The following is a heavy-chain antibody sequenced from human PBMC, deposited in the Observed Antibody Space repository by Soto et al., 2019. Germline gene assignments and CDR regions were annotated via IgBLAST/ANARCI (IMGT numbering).Heavy chain of an antibody. Sequence: PVGSLRLSCAASGFTFSNAWMSWVRQAPGKGLEWVGRIKSKTDGGTTDYAAPVKGRFTISRDDSKNTLYLQMNSLKTEDTAVYYCTTDPGQLPATAPSFDYWGQGTLVTVSS. CDR3: TTDPGQLPATAPSFDY. CDR1: GFTFSNAW. CDR2: IKSKTDGGTT. V-gene: IGHV3-15*01. J-gene: IGHJ4*02. D-gene: IGHD2-2*01.